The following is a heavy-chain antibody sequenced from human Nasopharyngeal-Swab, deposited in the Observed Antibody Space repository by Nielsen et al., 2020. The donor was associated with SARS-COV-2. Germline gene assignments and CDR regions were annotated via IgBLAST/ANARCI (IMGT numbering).Heavy chain of an antibody. CDR2: IYYSGST. V-gene: IGHV4-59*01. CDR1: GPPITSYY. J-gene: IGHJ4*02. CDR3: ARGERRAARPPGGYFDY. D-gene: IGHD6-6*01. Sequence: SETLSLTRPLSGPPITSYYRSWIRQPPGKGLEWIGYIYYSGSTNYTPSLKSRVTISVDTSKNQFSLKLSSVTAADTAVYYCARGERRAARPPGGYFDYWGQGTLVTVSS.